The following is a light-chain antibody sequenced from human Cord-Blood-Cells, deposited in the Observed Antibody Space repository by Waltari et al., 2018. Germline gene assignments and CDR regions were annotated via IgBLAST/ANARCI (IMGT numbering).Light chain of an antibody. CDR2: GAS. Sequence: IQMTQFPSSLSASLGDRVTITCRASQRISSNLNWDQQKPGKGPKLLIYGASSLQSGGPSRFSGSGSGTDFTLTISSLQPEDVATYYCQQNYSTPPYTFGQGTKLEIK. V-gene: IGKV1-39*01. CDR1: QRISSN. CDR3: QQNYSTPPYT. J-gene: IGKJ2*01.